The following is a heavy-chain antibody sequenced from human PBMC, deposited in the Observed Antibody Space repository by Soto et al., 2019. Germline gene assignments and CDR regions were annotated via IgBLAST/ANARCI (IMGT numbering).Heavy chain of an antibody. V-gene: IGHV3-23*01. J-gene: IGHJ4*02. CDR2: ISGSGGST. D-gene: IGHD3-22*01. CDR3: ALSSGYYYFWVSKFDY. Sequence: GGSLRLSCAASGFTFSSYAMSWVRQAPGKWLEWVSAISGSGGSTYYADSVKGRFTISRDNSKNTLYLQMNSLRAEDTAVYYCALSSGYYYFWVSKFDYWGQGTLVTVSS. CDR1: GFTFSSYA.